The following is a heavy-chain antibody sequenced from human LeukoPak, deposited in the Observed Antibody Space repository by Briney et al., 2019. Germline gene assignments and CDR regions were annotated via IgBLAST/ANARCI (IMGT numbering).Heavy chain of an antibody. J-gene: IGHJ5*02. CDR2: MNPNSGNT. Sequence: ASVKVSCKASGYTFTSYDINWVRQATGQGLEWMGWMNPNSGNTGYAQKFQGRVTMTRNTSISTAYMELSSLRSEDPAVYYCARVRTMVRGVIIPKTRYNWFDPWGQGTLVTVSS. V-gene: IGHV1-8*01. D-gene: IGHD3-10*01. CDR3: ARVRTMVRGVIIPKTRYNWFDP. CDR1: GYTFTSYD.